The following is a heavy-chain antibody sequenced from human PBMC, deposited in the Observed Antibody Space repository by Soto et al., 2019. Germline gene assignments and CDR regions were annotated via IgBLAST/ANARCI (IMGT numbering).Heavy chain of an antibody. CDR1: GFTFSSYA. Sequence: GGSLRLSCAASGFTFSSYAMHWVRQAPGKGLEWVAVISYDGSNKYYADSVKGRFTISRDNSKNTLYLQMNSLRAEDTAVYYCAETRGDRDSWRGAFDIWGQGTMVTVSS. CDR3: AETRGDRDSWRGAFDI. J-gene: IGHJ3*02. CDR2: ISYDGSNK. D-gene: IGHD3-16*01. V-gene: IGHV3-30*04.